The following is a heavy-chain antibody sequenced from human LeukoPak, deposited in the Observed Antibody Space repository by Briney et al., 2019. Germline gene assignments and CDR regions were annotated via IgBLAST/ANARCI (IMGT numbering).Heavy chain of an antibody. CDR1: GFTFDDYA. V-gene: IGHV3-43D*03. Sequence: PGGSLRLSCAASGFTFDDYAMHWVRQAPGKGLEWVSLISWDGGSPYYADSVKGRFTISRENSKNSLYLQMNSLRAEDTALYYCATGSYYHDSSGYYYGYDAFNIWGQGTMVTVSS. CDR2: ISWDGGSP. D-gene: IGHD3-22*01. CDR3: ATGSYYHDSSGYYYGYDAFNI. J-gene: IGHJ3*02.